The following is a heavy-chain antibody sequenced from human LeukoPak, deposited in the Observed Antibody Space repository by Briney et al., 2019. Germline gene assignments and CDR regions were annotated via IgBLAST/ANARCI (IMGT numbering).Heavy chain of an antibody. V-gene: IGHV4-39*02. CDR2: ISSSGNT. CDR1: GGSTSSGNYY. D-gene: IGHD3-3*01. CDR3: ARLGAGPTYYDFWSGYSSFYFDY. Sequence: PSETLSLTCTVSGGSTSSGNYYWGWIRQPPGRGLKWIGGISSSGNTYYNPSLKSRITIFIDTSKNRFALKLSSVSAADTAVYYCARLGAGPTYYDFWSGYSSFYFDYWGQGTLVTVSS. J-gene: IGHJ4*02.